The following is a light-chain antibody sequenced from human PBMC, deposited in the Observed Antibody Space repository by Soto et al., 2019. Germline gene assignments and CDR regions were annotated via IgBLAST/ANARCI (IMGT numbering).Light chain of an antibody. J-gene: IGKJ3*01. V-gene: IGKV3-20*01. Sequence: EIALTQSPGTLSVSPGERATLSCRASQSVSSNLAWYQQKPGQAPRLLIYGASSRATGIPDRFSGSGFGTDFPLNISRLEPEGFAVYYCQHYDISLFAFGPGTKVDIK. CDR1: QSVSSN. CDR2: GAS. CDR3: QHYDISLFA.